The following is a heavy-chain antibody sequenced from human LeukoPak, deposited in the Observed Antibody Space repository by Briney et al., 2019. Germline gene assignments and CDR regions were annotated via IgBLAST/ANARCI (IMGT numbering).Heavy chain of an antibody. CDR3: ARVPVWSSGWSA. CDR2: INHSRST. D-gene: IGHD6-19*01. CDR1: GGSFSGYY. J-gene: IGHJ5*02. V-gene: IGHV4-34*01. Sequence: SETLSLTCAVYGGSFSGYYWSWIRQPPGKGLEWIGEINHSRSTNYNPSLKSRVTISVDTSKNQFSLKLSSVTAADTAVYYCARVPVWSSGWSAWGQGTLVTVSS.